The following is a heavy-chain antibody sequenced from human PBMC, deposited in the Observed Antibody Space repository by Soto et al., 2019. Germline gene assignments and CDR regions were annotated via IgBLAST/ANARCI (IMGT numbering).Heavy chain of an antibody. D-gene: IGHD3-22*01. Sequence: GGSLRLSCAASGFTFSSYAMSWVRQAPGKGLEWVSAISGSGGSTYYADSVKGRFTISRDNSKNTLYLQMNSLRAEDTAVYYCAKSHPRYDSSGYYGLAYYYYYGMDVWGQGTTVTVSS. CDR1: GFTFSSYA. CDR2: ISGSGGST. V-gene: IGHV3-23*01. CDR3: AKSHPRYDSSGYYGLAYYYYYGMDV. J-gene: IGHJ6*02.